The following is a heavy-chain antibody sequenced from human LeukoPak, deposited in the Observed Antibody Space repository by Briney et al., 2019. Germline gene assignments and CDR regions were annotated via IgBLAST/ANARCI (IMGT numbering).Heavy chain of an antibody. J-gene: IGHJ4*02. CDR2: IDPDGRER. Sequence: GGSLRLSCAASGFNFRNYWMNWVRHAPGKGLVWVAHIDPDGRERKYAHFRKGRFTISRDNAKDTLSPPMNSLRVHDPALYYCVRGGMGPLPYDWWGQGTLVTVSS. CDR3: VRGGMGPLPYDW. V-gene: IGHV3-74*03. CDR1: GFNFRNYW. D-gene: IGHD1-14*01.